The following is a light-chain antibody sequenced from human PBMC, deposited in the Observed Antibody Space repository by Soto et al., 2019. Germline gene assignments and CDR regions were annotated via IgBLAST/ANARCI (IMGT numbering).Light chain of an antibody. CDR1: QSLVYTDGNAY. V-gene: IGKV2-30*01. CDR3: MQGTYCPIT. J-gene: IGKJ5*01. CDR2: TVS. Sequence: VVMTQSPLSLPVTLGQPASISCRSSQSLVYTDGNAYLNWFHQRPGQSPRRLIYTVSNRDSGVPDRVGGSGSGRDFTLKISRVEAEDVGVYYCMQGTYCPITVGQGTRLEIK.